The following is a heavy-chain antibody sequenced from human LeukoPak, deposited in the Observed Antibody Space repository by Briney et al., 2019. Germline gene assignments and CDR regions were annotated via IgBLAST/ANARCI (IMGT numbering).Heavy chain of an antibody. V-gene: IGHV4-59*01. CDR1: GYSISSYF. D-gene: IGHD1-26*01. J-gene: IGHJ3*01. CDR2: VHYSEST. CDR3: ARDRRWEQLHAFDL. Sequence: PSETLSLTCNVSGYSISSYFWSWVRQPPGKGLEWIAYVHYSESTNYNPSLKSRVTISLDTAWNQFSLMLSSVTAADTALYYCARDRRWEQLHAFDLWGPGAMVTVSS.